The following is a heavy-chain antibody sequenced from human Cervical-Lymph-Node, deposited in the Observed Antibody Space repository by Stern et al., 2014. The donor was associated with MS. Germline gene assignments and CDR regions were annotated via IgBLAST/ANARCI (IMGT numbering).Heavy chain of an antibody. D-gene: IGHD3-22*01. Sequence: EDQLVESGGGLVKPGGSLRLSCAASGFAFSSYSMNWVRQDPGKGLERVSFISSSSTYIYYADSVKGRFTISRDNAQNSLSLQMNSLRAEDTAVYYCASGGYYDTTGYPALFWGRGSMVTVSS. CDR2: ISSSSTYI. CDR1: GFAFSSYS. V-gene: IGHV3-21*01. J-gene: IGHJ4*02. CDR3: ASGGYYDTTGYPALF.